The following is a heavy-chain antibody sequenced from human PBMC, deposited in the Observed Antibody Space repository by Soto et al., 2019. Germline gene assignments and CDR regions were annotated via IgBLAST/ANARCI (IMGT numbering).Heavy chain of an antibody. CDR1: GYXFTSYA. Sequence: ASVKVSCKASGYXFTSYAMHWVRQAPGQRLEWMGWINAGNGNTKYSQKFQGRVTMTRDTSTSTVYMELSSLRSEDTAVYYCARETALAFDIWGQGTMVTVSS. CDR2: INAGNGNT. V-gene: IGHV1-3*01. CDR3: ARETALAFDI. J-gene: IGHJ3*02.